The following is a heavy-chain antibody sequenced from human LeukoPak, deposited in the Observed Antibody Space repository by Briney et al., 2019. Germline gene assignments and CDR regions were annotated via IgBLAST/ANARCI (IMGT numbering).Heavy chain of an antibody. D-gene: IGHD6-13*01. CDR1: GGSFSGYY. V-gene: IGHV4-34*01. CDR3: AREHRYSSSWYYYYGMDV. CDR2: INHSGST. J-gene: IGHJ6*02. Sequence: PPETLSPTCAVYGGSFSGYYWSWIRQPPGKGLEWIGEINHSGSTKYNPYLKSRVTISVDTSKNQVSLKLSSVTAAATAVYYCAREHRYSSSWYYYYGMDVWGQGTTVTVSS.